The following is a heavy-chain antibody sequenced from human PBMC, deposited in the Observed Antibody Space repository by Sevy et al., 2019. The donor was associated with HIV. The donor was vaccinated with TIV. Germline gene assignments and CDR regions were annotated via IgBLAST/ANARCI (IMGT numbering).Heavy chain of an antibody. V-gene: IGHV3-21*01. CDR3: ARAQYSSGWYGRSAFDI. CDR2: ISSSSSYI. Sequence: GGSLRISCAASGFTFSSYSMNWVRQAPGKGLEWVSSISSSSSYIYYADSVKGRFTISRDNAKNSLYLQMNSLRAEDTAVYYCARAQYSSGWYGRSAFDIRGQGTMVTVSS. J-gene: IGHJ3*02. CDR1: GFTFSSYS. D-gene: IGHD6-19*01.